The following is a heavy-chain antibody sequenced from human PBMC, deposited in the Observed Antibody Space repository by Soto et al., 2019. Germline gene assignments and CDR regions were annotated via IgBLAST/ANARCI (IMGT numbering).Heavy chain of an antibody. Sequence: SETLSLTCAVYGGSFSGYYWSWIRQPPGKGLEWIGEINHSGSTNYNPSLKSRVTISVDTSKNQFSLKLSSVTAADTAVYYCARKTDNIVVVPAATLAFDIWGQGTMVTVSS. CDR2: INHSGST. J-gene: IGHJ3*02. CDR1: GGSFSGYY. D-gene: IGHD2-2*01. CDR3: ARKTDNIVVVPAATLAFDI. V-gene: IGHV4-34*01.